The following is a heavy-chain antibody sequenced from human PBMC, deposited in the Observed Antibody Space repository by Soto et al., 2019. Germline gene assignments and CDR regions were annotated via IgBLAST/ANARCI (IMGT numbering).Heavy chain of an antibody. CDR2: ISGSGVST. D-gene: IGHD2-15*01. V-gene: IGHV3-23*01. Sequence: EVQLLESGGGLVQPGESLRLSCAASGSTLSSYAMSWVRQAPGKGLEWVSSISGSGVSTYYADSVKGRFTISRDNSKDTLYLQMHSLGAEDTALYYCAKDSAYCSGAACYSYFSFSRMDFWGKGTTVTVSS. CDR3: AKDSAYCSGAACYSYFSFSRMDF. CDR1: GSTLSSYA. J-gene: IGHJ6*04.